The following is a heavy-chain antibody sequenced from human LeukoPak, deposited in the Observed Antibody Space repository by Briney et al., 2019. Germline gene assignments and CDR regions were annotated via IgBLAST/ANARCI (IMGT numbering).Heavy chain of an antibody. Sequence: ASVKVSCKASGYTFTSYGISWVRQAPGQGLEWMGWISAYNGNTNYAQKLQGRVTMTTDTSTSTAYMELRSLRSDDTAVYYCVRAHPRWSGRPTGDYWGQGTLVTVSS. J-gene: IGHJ4*02. D-gene: IGHD3-3*01. CDR2: ISAYNGNT. V-gene: IGHV1-18*01. CDR3: VRAHPRWSGRPTGDY. CDR1: GYTFTSYG.